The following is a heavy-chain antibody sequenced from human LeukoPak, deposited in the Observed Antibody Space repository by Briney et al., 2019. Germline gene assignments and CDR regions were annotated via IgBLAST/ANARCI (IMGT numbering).Heavy chain of an antibody. D-gene: IGHD2-15*01. V-gene: IGHV3-23*01. CDR1: GFTFSTYA. CDR3: LGYCSGGSCCSGAH. J-gene: IGHJ4*02. Sequence: GGSQRLSCAASGFTFSTYAMSWVRQAPGKGLEWVSTISTTGDNTYYADPVQDRFTISRDNSKNTQFLQMNSLRGEDTAVYYCLGYCSGGSCCSGAHWGQGTLV. CDR2: ISTTGDNT.